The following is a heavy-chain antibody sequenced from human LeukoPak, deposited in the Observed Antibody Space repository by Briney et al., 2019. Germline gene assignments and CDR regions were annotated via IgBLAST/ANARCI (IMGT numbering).Heavy chain of an antibody. CDR1: GYTFSDFS. Sequence: EGSLRLSCAASGYTFSDFSVNWVRQAPGKGLEWVSSISVRSNYRYYADSVRGRFTISRDDARGSLFLQMNSLRAEDTAVYFCVRLRRNNDRSGYYYYYDYWGQGTLVTVSS. CDR3: VRLRRNNDRSGYYYYYDY. V-gene: IGHV3-21*01. CDR2: ISVRSNYR. J-gene: IGHJ4*02. D-gene: IGHD3-22*01.